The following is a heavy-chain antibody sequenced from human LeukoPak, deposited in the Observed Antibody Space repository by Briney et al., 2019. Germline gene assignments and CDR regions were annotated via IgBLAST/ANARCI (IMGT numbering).Heavy chain of an antibody. Sequence: GRSLRLSCAASGFTFSTYWMHWVRQAPGKGLVWVSRINSDGSSTSYADSVKGRFTFSRDNAKNTLYLQMNSLRAEDTAVYYCVRDYYGSGSFDYWGQGTLVTVSS. CDR1: GFTFSTYW. J-gene: IGHJ4*02. V-gene: IGHV3-74*01. CDR3: VRDYYGSGSFDY. CDR2: INSDGSST. D-gene: IGHD3-10*01.